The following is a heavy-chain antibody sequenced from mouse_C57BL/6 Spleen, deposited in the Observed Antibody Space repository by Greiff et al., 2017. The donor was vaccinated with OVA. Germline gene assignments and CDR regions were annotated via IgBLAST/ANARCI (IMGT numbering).Heavy chain of an antibody. V-gene: IGHV14-2*01. Sequence: EVQLQQSGAELVKPGASVKLSCTASGFTITDYCMHWVKQRPGQGLEWIGRIDPEDGDTNYAPKFQGKATITADTSSNTAYLQLSSLTSEDTAVYYSARGGYSYLDVWGKGTTVTVSS. CDR2: IDPEDGDT. CDR1: GFTITDYC. J-gene: IGHJ1*03. CDR3: ARGGYSYLDV. D-gene: IGHD1-1*02.